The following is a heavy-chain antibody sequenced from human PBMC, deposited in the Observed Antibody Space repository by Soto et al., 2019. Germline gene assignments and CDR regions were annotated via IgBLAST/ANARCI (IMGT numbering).Heavy chain of an antibody. CDR3: ASPATADFDY. Sequence: SETLSLTCAVSGGSIISTNCWTLVRQAPGRGLEWTGEIYHSGTTNYSPSLKSRVNIAVDMSTNHLSLTLISVTAADTAVYYCASPATADFDYWGKGILVTVSS. D-gene: IGHD6-13*01. CDR1: GGSIISTNC. V-gene: IGHV4-4*02. J-gene: IGHJ4*02. CDR2: IYHSGTT.